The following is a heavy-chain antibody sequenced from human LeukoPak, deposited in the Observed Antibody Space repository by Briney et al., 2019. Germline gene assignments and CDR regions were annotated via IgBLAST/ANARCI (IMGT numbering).Heavy chain of an antibody. CDR1: GFTFSSYW. D-gene: IGHD5-24*01. CDR2: IKQDGSDK. CDR3: ARAEEQRWGYVDY. J-gene: IGHJ4*02. V-gene: IGHV3-7*04. Sequence: GGSLRLSCAASGFTFSSYWMTWVRQAPGKGLEWVANIKQDGSDKYYVGSVKGRFTISRDNAKNSLYLQMNSLRDEDTAVYYCARAEEQRWGYVDYWGQGTLVTVSS.